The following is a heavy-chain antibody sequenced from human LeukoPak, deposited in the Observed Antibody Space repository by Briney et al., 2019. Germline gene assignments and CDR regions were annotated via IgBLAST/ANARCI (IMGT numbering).Heavy chain of an antibody. CDR3: AREGGYSSGWSYYYGMDV. V-gene: IGHV3-13*04. CDR2: LRTAGDT. Sequence: GGSLRLICAASGFTFSSYDLRWVRQARGIGLAWVPALRTAGDTYYPGSVKGRFTISRENAKNSLYLQMNSLRAGDTAVYYCAREGGYSSGWSYYYGMDVWGQGTTVTVSS. D-gene: IGHD6-19*01. J-gene: IGHJ6*02. CDR1: GFTFSSYD.